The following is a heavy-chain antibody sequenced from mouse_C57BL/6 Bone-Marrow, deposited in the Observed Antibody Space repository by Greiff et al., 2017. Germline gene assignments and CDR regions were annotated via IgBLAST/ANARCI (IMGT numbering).Heavy chain of an antibody. V-gene: IGHV1-39*01. CDR3: ARWYGSSYVWFAY. D-gene: IGHD1-1*01. CDR1: GYSFTDYN. CDR2: INPNYGTT. J-gene: IGHJ3*01. Sequence: QLKESGPELVKPGASVKISCKASGYSFTDYNMNWVKQSNGKSLEWIGVINPNYGTTSYNQKFKGKATLTVDQSSSTAYMQLNSLTSEDSAVYYCARWYGSSYVWFAYWGQGTLVTVSA.